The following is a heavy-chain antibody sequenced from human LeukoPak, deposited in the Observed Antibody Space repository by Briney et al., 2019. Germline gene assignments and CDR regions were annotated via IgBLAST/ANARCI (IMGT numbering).Heavy chain of an antibody. CDR3: ARGLRGYKYGSDY. CDR2: IYSGGST. D-gene: IGHD5-18*01. CDR1: GFTVSNNY. J-gene: IGHJ4*02. Sequence: SGGSLRLSCAASGFTVSNNYMSWVRQAPGKGLEWVSLIYSGGSTYYADSVKGRFTIPRDNSMNTLYLQINSLRAEDTAMYYCARGLRGYKYGSDYWGQGTLVTVSS. V-gene: IGHV3-53*01.